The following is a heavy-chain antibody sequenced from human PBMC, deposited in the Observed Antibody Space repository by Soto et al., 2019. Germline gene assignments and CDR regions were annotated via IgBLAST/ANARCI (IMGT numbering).Heavy chain of an antibody. Sequence: QITLRESGPALVKPTQTLTLTCTFSGFSLNPRGVGVGWVRQPPGKALEWLAIVYWDDDKRYRPSLRSRLSIRKDTPKNQVVLTLTNTDPVDTATYYCFHRGPVDETGMGFDFWGQGSLVTVSS. CDR1: GFSLNPRGVG. D-gene: IGHD3-9*01. V-gene: IGHV2-5*02. CDR2: VYWDDDK. CDR3: FHRGPVDETGMGFDF. J-gene: IGHJ4*02.